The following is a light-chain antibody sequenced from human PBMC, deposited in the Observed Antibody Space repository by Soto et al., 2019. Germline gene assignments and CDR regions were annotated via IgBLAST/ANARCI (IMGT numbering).Light chain of an antibody. V-gene: IGLV1-47*01. J-gene: IGLJ3*02. CDR3: ATWDDSLSGWV. Sequence: QSALTQPPSASGTPGQRVTISFSGSSSNIGSNYVYWYQQLPGTAPKLLIYRNNQRPSGVPDRFSGSKSGTSASLAISGLRSEDEGDYYCATWDDSLSGWVFGGGTKVTVL. CDR1: SSNIGSNY. CDR2: RNN.